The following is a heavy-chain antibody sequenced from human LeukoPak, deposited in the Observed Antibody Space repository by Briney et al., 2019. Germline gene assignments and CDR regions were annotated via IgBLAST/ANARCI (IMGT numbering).Heavy chain of an antibody. CDR3: AKGTSTVVTPNYYYYYSMDV. CDR2: IQVSGGT. V-gene: IGHV4-4*09. CDR1: GASISSYY. J-gene: IGHJ6*03. Sequence: PSETLSLSCTVSGASISSYYWNWIRQSPGKGLEWIGYIQVSGGTSYDPSLKSRVTISIGTSKNQFSLKLSSVTAADTAVYYCAKGTSTVVTPNYYYYYSMDVWGKGTTVTVSS. D-gene: IGHD4-23*01.